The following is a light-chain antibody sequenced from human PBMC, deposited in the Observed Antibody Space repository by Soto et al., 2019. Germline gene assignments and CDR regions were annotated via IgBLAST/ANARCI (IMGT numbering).Light chain of an antibody. CDR3: QQRSNWPPS. CDR1: QSVSKY. V-gene: IGKV3-11*01. J-gene: IGKJ4*01. CDR2: DAS. Sequence: ETVLTHSPPTLSLSPGEGATLSSRASQSVSKYLAWYQQKPGQAPRLLIYDASTRATGIPARFSGSGSGTEFTLTISSLEPDDFAVYYCQQRSNWPPSFGGGTKVEIK.